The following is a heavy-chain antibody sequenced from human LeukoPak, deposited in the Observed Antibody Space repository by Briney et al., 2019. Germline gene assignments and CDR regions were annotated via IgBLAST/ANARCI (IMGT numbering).Heavy chain of an antibody. J-gene: IGHJ4*02. Sequence: ASVKVSCKASGYTFTSYGISWVRQAPGQGLEWMGWISAYNGNTNYAQKLQGRVTMTTDTSTSTAYMELRSLRSDDTAVHYCARNLDSYGTYYFDYWGQGTLVTVSS. CDR2: ISAYNGNT. V-gene: IGHV1-18*01. CDR3: ARNLDSYGTYYFDY. D-gene: IGHD5-18*01. CDR1: GYTFTSYG.